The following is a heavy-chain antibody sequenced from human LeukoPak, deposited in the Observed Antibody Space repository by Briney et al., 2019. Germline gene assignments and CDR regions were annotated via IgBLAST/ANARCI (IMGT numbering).Heavy chain of an antibody. D-gene: IGHD3-10*01. CDR1: GYTFTGYY. CDR2: INPNSGGT. J-gene: IGHJ4*02. Sequence: ASVKVSCKASGYTFTGYYMHWVRQVPGQGLEWMGWINPNSGGTNYAQKFQGRVTMTRDTSISTAYMELSRLRSDDTAVYYCARGGRAYYYGSGSYYPIDYWGQGTLVTVSS. CDR3: ARGGRAYYYGSGSYYPIDY. V-gene: IGHV1-2*02.